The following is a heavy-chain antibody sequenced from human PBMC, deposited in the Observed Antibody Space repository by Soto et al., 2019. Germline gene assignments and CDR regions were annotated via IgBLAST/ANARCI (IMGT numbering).Heavy chain of an antibody. Sequence: ASVKVSCKASGYTFTSYYMHWVRQAPGQGLEWMGIINPSGGSTSYAQKFQGRVTMTRDTSTSTVYMELSSLRSEDTAVYYCARDVVGMATLTGFAYWGQGTLVTVSS. CDR2: INPSGGST. V-gene: IGHV1-46*01. D-gene: IGHD5-12*01. J-gene: IGHJ4*02. CDR1: GYTFTSYY. CDR3: ARDVVGMATLTGFAY.